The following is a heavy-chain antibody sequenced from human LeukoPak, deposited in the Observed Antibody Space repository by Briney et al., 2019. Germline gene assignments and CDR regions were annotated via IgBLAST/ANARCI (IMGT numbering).Heavy chain of an antibody. CDR3: ARRPLYYYYYGMDV. CDR2: ISKSGSTI. D-gene: IGHD6-6*01. J-gene: IGHJ6*02. CDR1: GFTFSGYS. Sequence: GSLRLSCAASGFTFSGYSMNWVRQAPGKGLEWVSYISKSGSTIYYADSVKGRFTISRDNAKNSLYLQMNSLRAEDTAVYYCARRPLYYYYYGMDVWGQGTTVTVSS. V-gene: IGHV3-48*01.